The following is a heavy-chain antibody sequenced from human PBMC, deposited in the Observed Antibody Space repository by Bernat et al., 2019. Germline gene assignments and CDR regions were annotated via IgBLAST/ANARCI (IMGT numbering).Heavy chain of an antibody. CDR2: IWYDSSNS. CDR3: AREGWSAMAAAGTGADY. J-gene: IGHJ4*02. V-gene: IGHV3-33*01. D-gene: IGHD6-25*01. Sequence: QVQLVESGGGVVQPGTSLRPSCVASGFTFSNYGMHWVRQAPGKGLEWVAVIWYDSSNSYYADSVRGRFTISKDNSKNTLFLQMNSLRTEDTGVYYCAREGWSAMAAAGTGADYWGQGTLVSVSS. CDR1: GFTFSNYG.